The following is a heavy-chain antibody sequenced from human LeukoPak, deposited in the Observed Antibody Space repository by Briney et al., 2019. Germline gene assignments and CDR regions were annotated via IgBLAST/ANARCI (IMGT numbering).Heavy chain of an antibody. D-gene: IGHD1-7*01. V-gene: IGHV1-46*01. Sequence: ASVKVSCKASGYTFTKYDIHWVRPAPGQGLEWMGRINPSDSDTRYAQKFQGRVIMTRDTSTSTVYMELSSLRSEDTALYYCARDQSWNYPPDAFDIWGQGTMVTVSS. CDR2: INPSDSDT. CDR3: ARDQSWNYPPDAFDI. CDR1: GYTFTKYD. J-gene: IGHJ3*02.